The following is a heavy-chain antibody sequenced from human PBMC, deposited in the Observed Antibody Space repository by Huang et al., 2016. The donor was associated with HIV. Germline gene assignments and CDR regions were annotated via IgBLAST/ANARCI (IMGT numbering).Heavy chain of an antibody. V-gene: IGHV1-3*01. CDR2: INPANGQI. CDR1: GFSFTSYS. Sequence: QVQLVQSGPEVKKPGTSVKVSCKASGFSFTSYSVHWLRRAPGHSFQWLGWINPANGQIPFLQAFQGRVTFSRDTSASTVDMEVTNLGPGDKARYECARAARGDGYQGAFDVWGQGTMVTASS. J-gene: IGHJ3*01. D-gene: IGHD2-2*03. CDR3: ARAARGDGYQGAFDV.